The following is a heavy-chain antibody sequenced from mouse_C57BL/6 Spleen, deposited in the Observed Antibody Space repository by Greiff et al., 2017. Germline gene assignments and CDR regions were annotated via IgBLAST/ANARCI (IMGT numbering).Heavy chain of an antibody. CDR2: INPNNGGT. J-gene: IGHJ4*01. D-gene: IGHD1-1*01. CDR1: GYTFTDYN. Sequence: VQLQQSGPELVKPGASVKIPCKASGYTFTDYNMDWVKQSHGKSLEWIGDINPNNGGTIYNQKFKGKATLTVDKSSSTAYMDLRSLTSEDTAVYYCARYPLYYGSSSYAMDYWGQGTSVTVSS. CDR3: ARYPLYYGSSSYAMDY. V-gene: IGHV1-18*01.